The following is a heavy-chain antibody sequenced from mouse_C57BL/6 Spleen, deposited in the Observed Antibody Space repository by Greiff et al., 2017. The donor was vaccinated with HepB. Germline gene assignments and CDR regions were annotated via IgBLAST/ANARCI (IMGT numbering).Heavy chain of an antibody. V-gene: IGHV14-1*01. CDR2: IDPEDGDT. Sequence: EVQLKESGAELVRPGASVKLSCTASGFNIKDYYMHWVKQRPEQGLEWIGRIDPEDGDTEYAPKFQGKATMTADTSSNTAYLQLSSLTSEDTAVYYCTTSPSDYYGIPFDYWGQGTTLTVSS. CDR1: GFNIKDYY. CDR3: TTSPSDYYGIPFDY. D-gene: IGHD1-1*01. J-gene: IGHJ2*01.